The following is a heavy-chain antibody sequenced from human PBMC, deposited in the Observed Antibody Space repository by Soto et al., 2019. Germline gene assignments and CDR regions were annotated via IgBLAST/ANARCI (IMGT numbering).Heavy chain of an antibody. D-gene: IGHD6-19*01. CDR2: LSSSSSYI. CDR3: ARVGYSSGWLPDY. CDR1: GFTFSSYS. J-gene: IGHJ4*02. V-gene: IGHV3-21*01. Sequence: EVLLVESGGGLVKPGGSLRLSCAASGFTFSSYSMMWVRQAPGKGLEWVSLLSSSSSYIYFADSLKGRFTISRDNAKNSRYLKMNSLRAEDTAVYYCARVGYSSGWLPDYWGQGTLVTVSS.